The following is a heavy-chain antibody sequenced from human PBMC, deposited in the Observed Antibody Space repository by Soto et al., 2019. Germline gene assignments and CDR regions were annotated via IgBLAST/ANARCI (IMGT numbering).Heavy chain of an antibody. Sequence: QVQLVQSGAEVKKPGASVKVSCKASGYTFTSYDIIWVRQASGQGLEWMGWMNPNSGNTGYAQKFQGRVTMTRNTSISTAYMELSSLRSEDTAAYYCSRVGYYYDSSGYYLSFDYWGQGTLVTVSS. CDR1: GYTFTSYD. D-gene: IGHD3-22*01. CDR2: MNPNSGNT. CDR3: SRVGYYYDSSGYYLSFDY. V-gene: IGHV1-8*01. J-gene: IGHJ4*02.